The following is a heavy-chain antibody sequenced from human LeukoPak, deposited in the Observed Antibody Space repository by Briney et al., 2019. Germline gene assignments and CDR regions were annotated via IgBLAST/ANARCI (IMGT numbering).Heavy chain of an antibody. CDR3: ASGWYFDL. CDR2: IYHSGST. CDR1: GGSFSGYY. Sequence: SETLSLTCAVYGGSFSGYYWSWIRQPPGKGLEWIGYIYHSGSTYYNPSLKSRVTISVDRSKNQFSLKLNSVTAADTAVYYCASGWYFDLWGRGTLVTVSS. J-gene: IGHJ2*01. V-gene: IGHV4-34*01.